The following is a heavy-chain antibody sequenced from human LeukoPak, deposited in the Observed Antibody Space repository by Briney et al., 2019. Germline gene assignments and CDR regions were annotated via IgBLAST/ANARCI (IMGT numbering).Heavy chain of an antibody. D-gene: IGHD1-26*01. V-gene: IGHV3-21*01. CDR2: ISSSSSYI. Sequence: GGSLRLSCVASGFTFSSYGMNWVRQAPGKGLEWVSFISSSSSYIYYADSVKGRFTISRDNAKNSLYLQMNSLRAEDTAVYYCAREFLGAPDYWGQGTLVTVSS. J-gene: IGHJ4*02. CDR1: GFTFSSYG. CDR3: AREFLGAPDY.